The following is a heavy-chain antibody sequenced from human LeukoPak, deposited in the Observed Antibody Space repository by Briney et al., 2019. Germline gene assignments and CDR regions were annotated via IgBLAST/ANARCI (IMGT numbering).Heavy chain of an antibody. V-gene: IGHV4-31*03. D-gene: IGHD4-17*01. CDR1: GDSISSGGFY. Sequence: SETLSLTCTVSGDSISSGGFYWSWIRQHPGKGLEWIGYIYYSGSTYYNPSLKSRVTISVDTSKKQFSLKLSSVTAADTAVYYCARVMGYGDGHFDYWGQGTLVTVSS. J-gene: IGHJ4*02. CDR2: IYYSGST. CDR3: ARVMGYGDGHFDY.